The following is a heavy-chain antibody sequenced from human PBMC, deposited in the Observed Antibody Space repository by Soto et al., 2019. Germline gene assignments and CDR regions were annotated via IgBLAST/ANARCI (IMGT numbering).Heavy chain of an antibody. V-gene: IGHV3-43D*04. J-gene: IGHJ6*02. CDR1: GFTFDDYA. CDR2: ISWDGGST. D-gene: IGHD6-19*01. Sequence: PGGSLRLSCAASGFTFDDYAMHWVRQAPGKGLEWVSLISWDGGSTYYADSVKGRFTISRDNSKNSLYLQMNSLRAEDTALYYCAKAHLGAEQWLVRGYDYYGMDVWGQGTTVTVSS. CDR3: AKAHLGAEQWLVRGYDYYGMDV.